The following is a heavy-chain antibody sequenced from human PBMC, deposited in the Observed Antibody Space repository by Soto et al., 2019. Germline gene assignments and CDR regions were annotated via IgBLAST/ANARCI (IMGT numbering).Heavy chain of an antibody. V-gene: IGHV3-53*01. Sequence: GGSLRLSCAASGVTVSTNYMSWVRQAPGKGLEWVSVIYSGGRTFYADSVKGRFTISRDKSKNTLYLQMNSLRAEDTAVYYCARESPENYYESSGYFDYWGQGSLVTVSS. CDR3: ARESPENYYESSGYFDY. J-gene: IGHJ4*02. D-gene: IGHD3-22*01. CDR1: GVTVSTNY. CDR2: IYSGGRT.